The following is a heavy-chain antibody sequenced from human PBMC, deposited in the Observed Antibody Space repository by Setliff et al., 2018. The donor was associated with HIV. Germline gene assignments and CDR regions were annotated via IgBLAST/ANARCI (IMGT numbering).Heavy chain of an antibody. J-gene: IGHJ4*02. D-gene: IGHD7-27*01. V-gene: IGHV3-23*01. CDR2: ISKVGGSNT. CDR1: GFTFTSYD. CDR3: ARGRASGSANSG. Sequence: GGSLRLSCAASGFTFTSYDMSWVRQAPGKGLEWLATISKVGGSNTYYADSVKGRFTISRDSSKNTVYLQLNSLTPEDTAVYYCARGRASGSANSGWGQGTLVTVSS.